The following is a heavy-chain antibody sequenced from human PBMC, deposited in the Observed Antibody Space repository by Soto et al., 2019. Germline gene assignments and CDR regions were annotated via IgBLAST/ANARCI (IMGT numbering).Heavy chain of an antibody. D-gene: IGHD6-13*01. Sequence: GESLKISGQGSGYSFTSYWIGWVRQMPGKGLEWMGRIDPSDSYTNYSPSFQGHVTISADKSIGTAYLQWSSLKASDTAMYYCARHVIAAAGTFPKYDYYGMDVWGQGTTVTVSS. CDR3: ARHVIAAAGTFPKYDYYGMDV. CDR2: IDPSDSYT. CDR1: GYSFTSYW. V-gene: IGHV5-10-1*01. J-gene: IGHJ6*02.